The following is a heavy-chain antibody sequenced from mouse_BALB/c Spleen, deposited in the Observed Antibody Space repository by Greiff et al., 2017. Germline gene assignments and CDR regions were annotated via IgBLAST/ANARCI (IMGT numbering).Heavy chain of an antibody. CDR3: ARNQAYYGPWFAY. CDR1: GYTFTDYN. CDR2: IYPYNGGT. Sequence: EVQLQQSGPELVKPGASVKISCKASGYTFTDYNMHWVKQSHGKSLEWIGYIYPYNGGTGYNQKFKDKATLTADKSSSTAYMQLSSLTSEDSAVYYCARNQAYYGPWFAYWGQGTLVTVSA. J-gene: IGHJ3*01. D-gene: IGHD2-10*01. V-gene: IGHV1S29*02.